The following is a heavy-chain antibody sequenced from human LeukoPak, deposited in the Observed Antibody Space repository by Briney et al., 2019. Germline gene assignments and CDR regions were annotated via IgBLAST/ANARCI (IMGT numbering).Heavy chain of an antibody. Sequence: PSETLSLTCTVSGGSISSYYWSWIRQPPGKGLEWVSYISSSSSTIYYADSVKGRFTISRDNAKNSLYLQMNSLRAEDTAVYYCAREGRWEDTAMEFDYWGQGTLVTVSS. V-gene: IGHV3-11*04. CDR2: ISSSSSTI. CDR1: GGSISSYY. J-gene: IGHJ4*02. CDR3: AREGRWEDTAMEFDY. D-gene: IGHD5-18*01.